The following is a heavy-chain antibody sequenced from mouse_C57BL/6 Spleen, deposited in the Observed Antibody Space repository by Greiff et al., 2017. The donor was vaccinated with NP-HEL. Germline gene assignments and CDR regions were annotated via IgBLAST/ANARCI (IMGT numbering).Heavy chain of an antibody. CDR2: INPSTGGT. Sequence: VQLQQSGPELVKPGASVKISCKASGYSFTGYYMNWVKQSPEKSLEWIGEINPSTGGTTYNQKFKAKATLTVDKSSSTAYMQLKSLTSEDSAVYYCARARGSRYFDYWGQGTTLTVSS. CDR3: ARARGSRYFDY. J-gene: IGHJ2*01. D-gene: IGHD1-1*01. CDR1: GYSFTGYY. V-gene: IGHV1-42*01.